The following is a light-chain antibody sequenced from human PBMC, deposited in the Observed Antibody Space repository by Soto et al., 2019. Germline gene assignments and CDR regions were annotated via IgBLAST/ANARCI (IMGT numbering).Light chain of an antibody. CDR3: QAWDSGTVV. CDR1: KLGDKY. V-gene: IGLV3-1*01. CDR2: QDS. J-gene: IGLJ2*01. Sequence: SYELTQPPSVSVSPGQTASITCSGDKLGDKYACWYQQKPGQSPVLVIYQDSKRTSGIPERFSGSNAGNTATLTIIGTQAMDEADYYCQAWDSGTVVFGGGTKLTVL.